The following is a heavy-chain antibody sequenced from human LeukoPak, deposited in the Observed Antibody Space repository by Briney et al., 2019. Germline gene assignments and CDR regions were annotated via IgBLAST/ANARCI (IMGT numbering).Heavy chain of an antibody. CDR1: GGSISSSSFY. V-gene: IGHV4-39*02. CDR3: ARSRIAAPGTEYFHH. Sequence: SETLSLTCTVSGGSISSSSFYWGWIRQTPGKGLESIRSIYNTETTSYNPSLANRVTISVDTSKFHFSLSLRTVTAADTAVYFCARSRIAAPGTEYFHHWGRGTLVSVSS. D-gene: IGHD6-13*01. CDR2: IYNTETT. J-gene: IGHJ1*01.